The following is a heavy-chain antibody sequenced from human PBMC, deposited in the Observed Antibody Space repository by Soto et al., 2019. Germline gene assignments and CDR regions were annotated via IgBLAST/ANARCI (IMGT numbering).Heavy chain of an antibody. CDR1: GYSFTSYW. CDR3: ARHNMVRGVMSYYYYMDV. D-gene: IGHD3-10*01. V-gene: IGHV5-51*01. CDR2: IYPGDSDT. Sequence: GESLKISCKGSGYSFTSYWIGWVRQMPGKGLEWMGIIYPGDSDTRYSPSFQGQVTISADKSISTAYLQWSSLKASDTAMYYCARHNMVRGVMSYYYYMDVWGKGTTVTVSS. J-gene: IGHJ6*03.